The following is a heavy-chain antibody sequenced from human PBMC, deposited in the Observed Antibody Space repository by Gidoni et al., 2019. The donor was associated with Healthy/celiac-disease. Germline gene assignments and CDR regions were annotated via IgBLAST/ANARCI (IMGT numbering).Heavy chain of an antibody. CDR3: ARFRGGSGYHWFDH. CDR2: ISSSSRTI. Sequence: EVQLGESGGGLVQPGGYLRLSSAASGLTFSSYSMNGVRQGHWKWLEWVSYISSSSRTIYYADSVKGRFTISRDNAKTSLYLQMNSLRDEDTAVYYCARFRGGSGYHWFDHWVQVTLVTVSS. D-gene: IGHD5-12*01. CDR1: GLTFSSYS. J-gene: IGHJ5*02. V-gene: IGHV3-48*02.